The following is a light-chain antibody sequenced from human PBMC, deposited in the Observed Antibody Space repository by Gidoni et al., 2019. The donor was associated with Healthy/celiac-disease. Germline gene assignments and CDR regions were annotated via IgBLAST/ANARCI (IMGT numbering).Light chain of an antibody. CDR3: QQYGSSSWT. Sequence: EIVLTQSPGTLSLSPGERATLPCRASQSVSSSYLAWYQQTPGQAPRLLIYGASSRATGIPDRCSGSGSGTDFTLTISRLEPEDFAVYYCQQYGSSSWTFGQGTKVEIK. J-gene: IGKJ1*01. CDR1: QSVSSSY. V-gene: IGKV3-20*01. CDR2: GAS.